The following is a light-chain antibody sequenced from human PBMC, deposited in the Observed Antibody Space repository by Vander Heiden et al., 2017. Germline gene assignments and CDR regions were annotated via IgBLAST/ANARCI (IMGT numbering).Light chain of an antibody. CDR1: QSVLYSANNKNY. CDR3: QQFHSTPWT. V-gene: IGKV4-1*01. Sequence: DIVMTQSPDSLAVYLGERATINCKSSQSVLYSANNKNYLAWYQQKPGLSPRLLIYWASTRTSGVPDRFSGSGSGTDFTLTITSLQAEDVALYYCQQFHSTPWTFGQGTKVEIK. CDR2: WAS. J-gene: IGKJ1*01.